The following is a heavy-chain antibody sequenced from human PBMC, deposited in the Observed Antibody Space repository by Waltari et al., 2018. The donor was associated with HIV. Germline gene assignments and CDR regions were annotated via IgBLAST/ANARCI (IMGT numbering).Heavy chain of an antibody. CDR2: ITVSGGST. CDR3: ARQSLGSFDY. CDR1: GFTFSSYA. V-gene: IGHV3-23*01. J-gene: IGHJ4*02. Sequence: EVQLLESGGGLVQPGGSLRLSCATPGFTFSSYALGWVRQAPRKGLEWVSAITVSGGSTYYADSVKGRFTISRDNSKNTLYLQMDSLRAEDTAVYYCARQSLGSFDYWGQGTLVTVSS. D-gene: IGHD7-27*01.